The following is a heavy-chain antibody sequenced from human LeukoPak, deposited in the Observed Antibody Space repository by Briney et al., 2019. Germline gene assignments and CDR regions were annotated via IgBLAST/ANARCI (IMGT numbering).Heavy chain of an antibody. CDR3: ARRGITAVNWFDP. J-gene: IGHJ5*02. Sequence: PSETLSLTCAAAGYSIRSGHYWAWIRQPPGKGLEWVGDISHSGNTYYDPSLNSRLTISLDTSKNRFSLNLTSVTASDTAVYYCARRGITAVNWFDPWGQGTLVTVTS. CDR1: GYSIRSGHY. V-gene: IGHV4-38-2*01. CDR2: ISHSGNT. D-gene: IGHD4-11*01.